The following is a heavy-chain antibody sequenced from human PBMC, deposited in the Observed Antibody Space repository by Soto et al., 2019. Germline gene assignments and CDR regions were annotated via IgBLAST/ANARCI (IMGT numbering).Heavy chain of an antibody. Sequence: QVQLVESGGGVVQPGRSLRLSCAASGFTFSSYGMHWVRQAPGKGPEWVAVIWYDGSNKYYADSVKGRFTISRDNSKNTLYLQMNSLRAEDTAVYYCARERLTGGWFDPWGQGTLVTVSS. J-gene: IGHJ5*02. CDR1: GFTFSSYG. CDR2: IWYDGSNK. V-gene: IGHV3-33*01. CDR3: ARERLTGGWFDP.